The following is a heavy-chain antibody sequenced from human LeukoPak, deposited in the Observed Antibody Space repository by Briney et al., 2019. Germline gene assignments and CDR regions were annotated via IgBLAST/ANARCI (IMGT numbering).Heavy chain of an antibody. CDR2: INHSGST. Sequence: SETLSLTCAVYGGSFRGYYWSWIRQPPGKGLEWIGEINHSGSTNYNPSLKSRVTISVDTSKNQFSLKLSSVTAADTAVYYCARRRKAGYYYYYYGMDVWGQGTTVTVSS. CDR3: ARRRKAGYYYYYYGMDV. V-gene: IGHV4-34*01. CDR1: GGSFRGYY. J-gene: IGHJ6*02.